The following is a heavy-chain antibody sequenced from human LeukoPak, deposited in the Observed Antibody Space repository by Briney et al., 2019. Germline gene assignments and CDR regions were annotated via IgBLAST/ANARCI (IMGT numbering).Heavy chain of an antibody. CDR3: ARDYGYNSILPRGGFDY. Sequence: WASVKVSCKASGYTFTSYYMHWVRQAPGQGLEWMGIINPSGGSTSYAQKFQGRVTMTRDTSTSTVYMELSSLRSEDTAVYYCARDYGYNSILPRGGFDYWGQGTLVTVSS. CDR2: INPSGGST. J-gene: IGHJ4*02. CDR1: GYTFTSYY. V-gene: IGHV1-46*01. D-gene: IGHD5-24*01.